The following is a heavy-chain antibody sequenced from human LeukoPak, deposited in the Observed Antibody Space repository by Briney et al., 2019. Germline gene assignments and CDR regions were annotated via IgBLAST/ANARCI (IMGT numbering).Heavy chain of an antibody. V-gene: IGHV3-74*01. CDR2: IKSDGGLT. CDR1: GFTFSDYW. J-gene: IGHJ5*02. Sequence: GGSLRLSCAASGFTFSDYWMHWVRQAPGKGLVWVSRIKSDGGLTNYADSVKGRFTIPRDNTKNTLYLQMNSLRAEDTAVYYCARGGRFLEWLLYWFDPWGQGTLVTVSS. D-gene: IGHD3-3*01. CDR3: ARGGRFLEWLLYWFDP.